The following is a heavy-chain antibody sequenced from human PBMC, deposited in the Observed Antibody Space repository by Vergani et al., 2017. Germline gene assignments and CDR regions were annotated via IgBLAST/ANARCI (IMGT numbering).Heavy chain of an antibody. CDR2: IYYSGST. V-gene: IGHV4-39*01. J-gene: IGHJ5*02. CDR1: GASIRSSNYY. Sequence: QLQLQESGPGLVKPSATLSLTCLVSGASIRSSNYYWGWIRQPPGKGLEWIASIYYSGSTYYNPSLKSRVTISVNTSKNQFSLKLSSVTAADTAVYFCARHSTVKWLVKLGWIDPWGQGILVTVSS. D-gene: IGHD6-19*01. CDR3: ARHSTVKWLVKLGWIDP.